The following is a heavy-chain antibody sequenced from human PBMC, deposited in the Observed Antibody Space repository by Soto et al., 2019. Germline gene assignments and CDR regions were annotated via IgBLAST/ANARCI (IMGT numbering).Heavy chain of an antibody. CDR1: GFTVSTKY. J-gene: IGHJ4*02. CDR2: IYSGGST. Sequence: GGSLRLSCAASGFTVSTKYMSWVRQAPGKGLEWVSVIYSGGSTFYADSVRGRFAISRDNSKNTVNLQMNSLRAEDTAVYYCARDPWAADYWGQGTLVTVSS. V-gene: IGHV3-66*01. D-gene: IGHD3-16*01. CDR3: ARDPWAADY.